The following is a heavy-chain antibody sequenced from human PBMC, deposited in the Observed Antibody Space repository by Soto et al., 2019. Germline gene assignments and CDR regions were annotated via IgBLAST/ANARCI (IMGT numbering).Heavy chain of an antibody. Sequence: QVQLVQSGAEVKKPGASVKVSCKASGYTFTSYDINWVRQATGQGLEWMGWMNPNSGNTGYAQKFQGRVTMTRNTSRSTAYMELSSLRSEDTAVYYCARNEFRFGELVRYYYYGMDVWGQGTTVTVSS. CDR3: ARNEFRFGELVRYYYYGMDV. CDR2: MNPNSGNT. D-gene: IGHD3-10*01. V-gene: IGHV1-8*01. CDR1: GYTFTSYD. J-gene: IGHJ6*02.